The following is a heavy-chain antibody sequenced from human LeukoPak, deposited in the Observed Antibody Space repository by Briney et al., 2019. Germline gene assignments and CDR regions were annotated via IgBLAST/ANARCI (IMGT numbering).Heavy chain of an antibody. Sequence: ASVKVSCKASGYTFTSYYMHWVRQAPGQGLEWMGIINPSGGSTSYAQKFQGRVTMTRDTSISTAYMELSRLRSDDTAVYYCARAGALYYDILTGPFYYWGQGTLVTVSS. CDR3: ARAGALYYDILTGPFYY. V-gene: IGHV1-46*01. CDR1: GYTFTSYY. D-gene: IGHD3-9*01. J-gene: IGHJ4*02. CDR2: INPSGGST.